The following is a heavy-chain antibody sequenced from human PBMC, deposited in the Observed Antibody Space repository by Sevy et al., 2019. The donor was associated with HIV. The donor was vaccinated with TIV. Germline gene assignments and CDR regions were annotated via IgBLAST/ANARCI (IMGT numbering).Heavy chain of an antibody. CDR1: GGTFSSYA. CDR2: IIPIFGTA. CDR3: ASRYCSSTSCYYYYYYGMDV. J-gene: IGHJ6*02. D-gene: IGHD2-2*01. V-gene: IGHV1-69*13. Sequence: ASVKVSCKASGGTFSSYAISWVRQAPGQGLEWMGGIIPIFGTANYAQKFQGRVTITADESTSPAYMELSSLRSEDTAVYYCASRYCSSTSCYYYYYYGMDVWGQGTTVTVSS.